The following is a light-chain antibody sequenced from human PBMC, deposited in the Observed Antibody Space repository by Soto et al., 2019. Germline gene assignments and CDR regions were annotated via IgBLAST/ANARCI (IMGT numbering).Light chain of an antibody. Sequence: DIPMTQSPSSLAASVGDRVNFTCRSRESIGSFLNLYQQRPGKTPNLLIYSASTLQGGVPSRFSGSGSGTHFTLTISSLQHADVATYFCQQRYGSPPTFGQGSKLEIK. CDR2: SAS. V-gene: IGKV1-39*01. CDR1: ESIGSF. CDR3: QQRYGSPPT. J-gene: IGKJ2*01.